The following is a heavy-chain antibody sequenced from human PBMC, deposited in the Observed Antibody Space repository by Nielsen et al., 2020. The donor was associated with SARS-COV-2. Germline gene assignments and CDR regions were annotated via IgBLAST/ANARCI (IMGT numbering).Heavy chain of an antibody. J-gene: IGHJ3*02. CDR1: GFTFSSYS. Sequence: GGSLRLSCAASGFTFSSYSMNWVRQAPGKGLEWVSSISSSSSYIYYADSVKGRFTISRDNAKNSLYLQMNSLRAEDTAVYYCAREPRSGAFDIWGQGTMVTVSS. CDR2: ISSSSSYI. V-gene: IGHV3-21*01. CDR3: AREPRSGAFDI. D-gene: IGHD2-15*01.